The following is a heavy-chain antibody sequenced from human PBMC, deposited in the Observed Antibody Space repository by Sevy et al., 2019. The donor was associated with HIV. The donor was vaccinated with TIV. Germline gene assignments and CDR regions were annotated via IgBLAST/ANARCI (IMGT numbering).Heavy chain of an antibody. J-gene: IGHJ4*02. D-gene: IGHD3-9*01. CDR1: GGSVSSGSYY. V-gene: IGHV4-61*01. Sequence: SETLSLTCTVSGGSVSSGSYYWSWIRQPPGKGLEWIGYIYYSGSTNYNPSLKCRVTISVDTSKNQFSLKLSSVTAADTAVYYCAGLSFDWPTLAYWGQGTLVTDSS. CDR3: AGLSFDWPTLAY. CDR2: IYYSGST.